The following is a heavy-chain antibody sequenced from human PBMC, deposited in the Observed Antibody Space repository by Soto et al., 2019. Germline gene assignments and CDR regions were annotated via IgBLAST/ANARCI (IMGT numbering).Heavy chain of an antibody. D-gene: IGHD2-2*01. J-gene: IGHJ6*02. Sequence: HPGGSLRLSCAASGFTFSSYAMSWVRQAPGKGLEWVSAISGSGGSTYYADSVKGRFTISRDNSKNTLYLQMNSLRAEDTAVYYCAKLLGYCSSTSCYASYYYGMDVWGQGTTVTVSS. CDR3: AKLLGYCSSTSCYASYYYGMDV. CDR2: ISGSGGST. CDR1: GFTFSSYA. V-gene: IGHV3-23*01.